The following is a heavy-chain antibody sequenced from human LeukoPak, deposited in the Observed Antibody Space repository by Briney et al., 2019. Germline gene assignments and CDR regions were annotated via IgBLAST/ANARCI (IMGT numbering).Heavy chain of an antibody. V-gene: IGHV3-30*04. CDR2: ISYDGSNK. CDR3: ARDTRGSYNYYYYMDV. D-gene: IGHD1-26*01. CDR1: GFTFSSYA. J-gene: IGHJ6*03. Sequence: PGRSLRLSCAASGFTFSSYAMHWVRQAPGKGLEWVAVISYDGSNKYYADSVKGRFTISRDNSKNTLYLQMNSLRADDTAVYYCARDTRGSYNYYYYMDVWGKGTTVTVSS.